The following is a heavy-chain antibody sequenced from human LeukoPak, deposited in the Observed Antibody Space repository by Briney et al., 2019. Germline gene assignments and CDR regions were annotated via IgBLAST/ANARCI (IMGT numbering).Heavy chain of an antibody. D-gene: IGHD3-3*01. CDR3: ARDGRTIFGVVYYFDY. J-gene: IGHJ4*02. V-gene: IGHV3-7*01. CDR1: GFTFSSYW. Sequence: GGSLRLSCAASGFTFSSYWMSWVRQAPGKGLEWVANINQDGNEKYYVDSVKGRFTISRDNAKNSLYLQMNSLRAEDTAVYYCARDGRTIFGVVYYFDYWGQGTLVTVSS. CDR2: INQDGNEK.